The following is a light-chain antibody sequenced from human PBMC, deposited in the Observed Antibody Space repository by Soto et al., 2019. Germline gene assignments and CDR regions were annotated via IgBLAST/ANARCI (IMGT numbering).Light chain of an antibody. CDR2: DAS. CDR1: QDISNY. CDR3: QQYDNLPPLT. V-gene: IGKV1-33*01. Sequence: DIQMTQSPSSLSASVGDRVTITCQASQDISNYLHWYQQKPGKAPKLLIYDASNLETGGPSRFSGSGSGTDFTFVISSLQHEDIATYYCQQYDNLPPLTFGGGTMVEIK. J-gene: IGKJ4*01.